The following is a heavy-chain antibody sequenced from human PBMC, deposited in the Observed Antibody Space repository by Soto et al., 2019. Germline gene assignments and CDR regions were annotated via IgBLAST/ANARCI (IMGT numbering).Heavy chain of an antibody. CDR1: GFTFSSYS. CDR2: ISSSSSYI. J-gene: IGHJ6*02. D-gene: IGHD3-10*01. Sequence: GGSLRLSCAASGFTFSSYSMNWVRQAPGKGLEWVSSISSSSSYIYYADSVKGRSTISRDNAKNSLYLQMNSLRAEDTAVYYCARVGDGSGSYSPYYYYYGMDVWGQGTTVTVSS. V-gene: IGHV3-21*01. CDR3: ARVGDGSGSYSPYYYYYGMDV.